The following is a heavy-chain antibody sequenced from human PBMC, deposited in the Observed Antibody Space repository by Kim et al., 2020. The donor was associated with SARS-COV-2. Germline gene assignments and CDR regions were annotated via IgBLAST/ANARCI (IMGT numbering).Heavy chain of an antibody. Sequence: SRTTYADSVKGRFTVSRDNAKNTLYLKVTSLRAEDTAMYYCASRIYTSFDSWGQGTLVTVSS. J-gene: IGHJ4*02. CDR2: SRT. V-gene: IGHV3-74*01. CDR3: ASRIYTSFDS.